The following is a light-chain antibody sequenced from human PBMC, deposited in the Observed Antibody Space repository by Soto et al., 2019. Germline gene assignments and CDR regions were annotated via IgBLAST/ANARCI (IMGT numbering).Light chain of an antibody. V-gene: IGKV1-39*01. Sequence: DIQMTHSPSSLSASVEDRVIITCRASQSISSYLNWYQKKPGKAPKLLIYAASSLQSGVPSRFSGSGSGTDFTLTISSLQPEDFANYYCQQSYSTPPWTFGQGTKVDI. CDR1: QSISSY. CDR2: AAS. J-gene: IGKJ1*01. CDR3: QQSYSTPPWT.